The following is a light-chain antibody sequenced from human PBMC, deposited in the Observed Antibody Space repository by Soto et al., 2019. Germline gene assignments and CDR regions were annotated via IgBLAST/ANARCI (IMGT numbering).Light chain of an antibody. J-gene: IGKJ1*01. Sequence: EMVMTQSPATLSVSPGERATLSCRASQSVSSYLAWYQQKPGQPPRLLIYVASTRAAGIPARFSGSGSGTEFTLTNSSLQSEDFAVYSCQQYKDWPPRFGQGTKVEIK. CDR1: QSVSSY. CDR3: QQYKDWPPR. V-gene: IGKV3-15*01. CDR2: VAS.